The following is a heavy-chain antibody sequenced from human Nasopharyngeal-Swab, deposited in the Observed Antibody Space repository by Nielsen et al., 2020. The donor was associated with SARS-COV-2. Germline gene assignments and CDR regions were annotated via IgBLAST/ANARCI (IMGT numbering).Heavy chain of an antibody. CDR3: ARSYNPGGFGWLLSND. CDR2: ISYGGGDE. Sequence: GESLKISCEASVFTFSSYPMQWVRRAPGKGLEWVSVISYGGGDEHYADSVKGRFTISRDNSKNTLYLQMNSLTVDDTAVYYCARSYNPGGFGWLLSNDWGQGTLVTVSS. CDR1: VFTFSSYP. J-gene: IGHJ4*02. D-gene: IGHD3-9*01. V-gene: IGHV3-30*04.